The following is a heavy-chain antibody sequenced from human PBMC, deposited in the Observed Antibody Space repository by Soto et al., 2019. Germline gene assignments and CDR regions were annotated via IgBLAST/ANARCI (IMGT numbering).Heavy chain of an antibody. CDR2: IYYSGST. V-gene: IGHV4-59*08. Sequence: SETLSLICTVSGVSISSYYWIWIRQPPGKGLEWIGYIYYSGSTNYNPSLKSRVTISVDTSKNQFSLKLSSVTAADTAVYYCAGRYGGALDYWGQGTLVTVSS. J-gene: IGHJ4*02. D-gene: IGHD4-17*01. CDR1: GVSISSYY. CDR3: AGRYGGALDY.